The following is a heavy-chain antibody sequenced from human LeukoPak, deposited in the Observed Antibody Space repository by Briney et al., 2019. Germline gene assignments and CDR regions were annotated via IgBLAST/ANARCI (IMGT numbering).Heavy chain of an antibody. Sequence: GGSLRLSCKGFGFTFSDYAMSWVRQAPGKGLEWVGFIRSKAYGATTEYAASVKGRFIISRDDSKSIAYLQMNSLKTEDTAVYYCTRDWDFSHGLWGQGTLVTVSS. CDR2: IRSKAYGATT. CDR3: TRDWDFSHGL. J-gene: IGHJ4*02. CDR1: GFTFSDYA. D-gene: IGHD3/OR15-3a*01. V-gene: IGHV3-49*04.